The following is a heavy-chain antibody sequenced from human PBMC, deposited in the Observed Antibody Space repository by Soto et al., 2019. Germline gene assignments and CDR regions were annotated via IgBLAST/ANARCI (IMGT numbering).Heavy chain of an antibody. CDR1: GFTFGTYA. Sequence: EVQLLESGGGLVQPGGSLRLSCAASGFTFGTYAMKWLRQAPGRGLEWVSFISGSGRTTYYADSVKGRFTVSRDNSKNTMYLQMNSLRAEDTALYYCAKFRGPSYSYYYMDVWGKGTTVTVSS. CDR3: AKFRGPSYSYYYMDV. D-gene: IGHD3-16*01. J-gene: IGHJ6*03. CDR2: ISGSGRTT. V-gene: IGHV3-23*01.